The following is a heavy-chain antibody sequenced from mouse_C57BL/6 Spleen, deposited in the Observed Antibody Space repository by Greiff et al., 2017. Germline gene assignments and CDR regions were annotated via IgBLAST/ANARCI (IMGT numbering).Heavy chain of an antibody. CDR3: ARQLRLRGYAMDY. CDR2: IYPGDGDT. Sequence: VQLQQSGPELVKPGASVKISCKASGYAFRSSWMNWVKQRPGKGLEWIGRIYPGDGDTNYTGKFKGKATLTADKSSSTDYMQLSSLTSEDSAVYFCARQLRLRGYAMDYWGQGTSVTVSS. V-gene: IGHV1-82*01. D-gene: IGHD3-2*02. J-gene: IGHJ4*01. CDR1: GYAFRSSW.